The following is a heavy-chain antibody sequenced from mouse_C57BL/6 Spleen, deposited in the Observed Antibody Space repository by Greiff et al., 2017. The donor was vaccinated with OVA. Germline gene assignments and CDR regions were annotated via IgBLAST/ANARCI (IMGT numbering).Heavy chain of an antibody. V-gene: IGHV1-22*01. D-gene: IGHD1-1*01. J-gene: IGHJ3*01. CDR1: GYTFTDYN. CDR3: AIYYYGSSFAY. Sequence: EVQLQQSGPELVKPGASVKMSCKASGYTFTDYNMHWVKQSHGKSLEWIGYINPNNGGTSYNQKFKGKATLTVNKSSSTADMELRSLTSEDSAVYYCAIYYYGSSFAYWGQGTLVTVSA. CDR2: INPNNGGT.